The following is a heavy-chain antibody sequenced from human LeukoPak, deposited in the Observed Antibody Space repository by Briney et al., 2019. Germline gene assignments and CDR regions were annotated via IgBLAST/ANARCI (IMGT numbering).Heavy chain of an antibody. CDR1: GFTVSSNY. V-gene: IGHV3-53*01. CDR3: ARDQGSVYYDSSGYPYYYYYMDV. CDR2: IYSGGST. J-gene: IGHJ6*03. Sequence: GGSLRLSCAASGFTVSSNYMSWVRQAPGKGLEWVSVIYSGGSTYYADSVRGRVTISRDNSKNTLYLQMKSLRAEDTAVYYCARDQGSVYYDSSGYPYYYYYMDVWGKGTTVTVSS. D-gene: IGHD3-22*01.